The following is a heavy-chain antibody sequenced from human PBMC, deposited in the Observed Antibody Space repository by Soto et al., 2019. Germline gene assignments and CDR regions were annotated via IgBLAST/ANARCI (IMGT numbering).Heavy chain of an antibody. CDR1: GVSISSYY. CDR3: VGEGCSGYGHAIGH. J-gene: IGHJ4*02. D-gene: IGHD5-12*01. CDR2: NYYSGTT. V-gene: IGHV4-59*01. Sequence: SETLSLTCAVSGVSISSYYWSWIRQPPGKGLEWIGYNYYSGTTNYNPSLKSRVTISVDTSKNQFFLRLTSVTAADTAVYYCVGEGCSGYGHAIGHWGPGTVV.